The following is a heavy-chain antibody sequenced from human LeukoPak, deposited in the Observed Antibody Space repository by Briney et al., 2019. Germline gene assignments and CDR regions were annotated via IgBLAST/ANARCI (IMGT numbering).Heavy chain of an antibody. D-gene: IGHD3-22*01. CDR2: INPNSGGT. J-gene: IGHJ4*02. CDR3: AITDVTYYYDSSGYYLGY. V-gene: IGHV1-2*02. Sequence: ASVKVSCKASGYTFTGYYMHWVRQAPGQGLEWMGWINPNSGGTNYAQKFQGRVTMTGDTSISTAYMELSRLRSDDTAVYYCAITDVTYYYDSSGYYLGYWGQGTLVTVSS. CDR1: GYTFTGYY.